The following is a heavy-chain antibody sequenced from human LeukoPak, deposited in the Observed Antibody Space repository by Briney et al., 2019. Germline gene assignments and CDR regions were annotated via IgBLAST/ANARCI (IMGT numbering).Heavy chain of an antibody. CDR2: SYHSGNT. V-gene: IGHV4-4*02. CDR1: GGSISSSNW. CDR3: ARRPQVFYDILTGNFDY. J-gene: IGHJ4*02. Sequence: SGTLSLTCAVSGGSISSSNWWSWVRQPPGKGLEWIGESYHSGNTNYNPSLQSRVTISVDKSTHQFSLKLSSVTAADTAVYYCARRPQVFYDILTGNFDYCGQGTLVTVSS. D-gene: IGHD3-9*01.